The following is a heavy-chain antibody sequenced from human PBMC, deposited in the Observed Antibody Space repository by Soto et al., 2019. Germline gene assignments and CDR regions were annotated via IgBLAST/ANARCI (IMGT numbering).Heavy chain of an antibody. V-gene: IGHV3-30*18. CDR1: GFTFSSYG. Sequence: QVQLVESGGGVVQPGRSLRLSCAASGFTFSSYGMHWVRQAPGKGLEWVAVISYDGSNKYYADSVKGRFTISRDNSKNTLYLQMNSLSAEDTAVYYCAKAGGNYGMDVWGQGTTVTVSS. D-gene: IGHD1-26*01. CDR2: ISYDGSNK. CDR3: AKAGGNYGMDV. J-gene: IGHJ6*02.